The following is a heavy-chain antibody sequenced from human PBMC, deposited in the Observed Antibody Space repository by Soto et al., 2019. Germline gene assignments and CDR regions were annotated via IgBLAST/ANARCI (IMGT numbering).Heavy chain of an antibody. D-gene: IGHD3-10*01. CDR2: IYWDNDK. CDR3: ARSLWFGELH. Sequence: QITWKESGRTLVKPTQTLTLTCGFSGFSLSTTGVGVGWIRQSPGKALEWLAIIYWDNDKRYSPSLKSRVTITKDTSKNPVVLTVTNMDPVDTGTYYCARSLWFGELHWGQGALVTVSS. V-gene: IGHV2-5*02. CDR1: GFSLSTTGVG. J-gene: IGHJ4*02.